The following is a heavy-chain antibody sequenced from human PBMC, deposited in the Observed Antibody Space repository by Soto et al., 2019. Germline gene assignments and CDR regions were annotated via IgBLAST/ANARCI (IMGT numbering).Heavy chain of an antibody. CDR3: ACRDGYNQPDY. D-gene: IGHD5-12*01. CDR2: IIPIFGTA. J-gene: IGHJ4*02. Sequence: ASVKVSCKASGGTFSSYAISWVRQAPGQGLEWMGGIIPIFGTANYAQKFQGRVTITADESTSTAYMELSSLRSEDTAVYYCACRDGYNQPDYWGQGTLVTVSS. CDR1: GGTFSSYA. V-gene: IGHV1-69*13.